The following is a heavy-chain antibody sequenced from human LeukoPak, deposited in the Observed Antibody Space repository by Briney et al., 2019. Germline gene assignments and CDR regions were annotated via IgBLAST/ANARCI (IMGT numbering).Heavy chain of an antibody. CDR3: ARADMATITIDY. V-gene: IGHV3-48*03. D-gene: IGHD5-24*01. CDR1: GFTFRTFE. J-gene: IGHJ4*02. Sequence: PGGSLRLSCAASGFTFRTFEMNWVRQAPGKGLEWFSYISSSGSNIYYADSVKGRFTISRDNAKNSLYLQMNSLRVEDTAVYYCARADMATITIDYWGQGTLVTVSS. CDR2: ISSSGSNI.